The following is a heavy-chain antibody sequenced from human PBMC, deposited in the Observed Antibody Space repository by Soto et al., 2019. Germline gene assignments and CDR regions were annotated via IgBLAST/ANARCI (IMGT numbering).Heavy chain of an antibody. Sequence: PSETLSLTCTVSGGSISSSSYYWGWIRQPPGKGLEWIGSIYYSGSTYYNPSLKSRVTISVDTSKNQFSLKLSSVTAADTAVYYCARHEGTGYSSGWYPAVFDYWGQGTLVTVSS. CDR2: IYYSGST. CDR1: GGSISSSSYY. J-gene: IGHJ4*02. D-gene: IGHD6-19*01. CDR3: ARHEGTGYSSGWYPAVFDY. V-gene: IGHV4-39*01.